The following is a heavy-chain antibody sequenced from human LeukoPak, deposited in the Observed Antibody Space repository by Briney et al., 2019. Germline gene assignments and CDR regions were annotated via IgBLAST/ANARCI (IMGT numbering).Heavy chain of an antibody. CDR2: ISTSSSYI. D-gene: IGHD2-8*02. CDR1: GFTFSSYS. J-gene: IGHJ3*02. Sequence: GGSLRLSCAGSGFTFSSYSMNWVRQAPGKGLEWVSSISTSSSYIYYADSLKGRFTISRDNARNSLYLHMNSLRAEDTAVYYCARAWSRVDAFDIWGQGTMVTVSS. V-gene: IGHV3-21*01. CDR3: ARAWSRVDAFDI.